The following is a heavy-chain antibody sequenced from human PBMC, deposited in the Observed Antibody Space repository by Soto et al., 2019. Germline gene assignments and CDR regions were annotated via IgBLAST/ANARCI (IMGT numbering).Heavy chain of an antibody. J-gene: IGHJ5*02. CDR3: ARARADYGDFNSFDP. V-gene: IGHV4-59*08. D-gene: IGHD4-17*01. CDR1: GGSISSYY. CDR2: IYYSGST. Sequence: SETLSLTCTVSGGSISSYYWSWIRQPPGKGLEWIGYIYYSGSTNYNPSLKSRVTISVDTSKNQFSLKLSSVTAADTAVYYCARARADYGDFNSFDPWGQGTLVTLAS.